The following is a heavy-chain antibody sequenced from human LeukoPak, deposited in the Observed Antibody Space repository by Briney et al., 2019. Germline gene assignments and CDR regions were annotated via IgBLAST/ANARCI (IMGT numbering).Heavy chain of an antibody. CDR1: GGSFSGYY. Sequence: PSETLSLTCAVYGGSFSGYYWSWIRQPPGKGLEWIGEINHSGSTNYNPSLKSRVTISVDTSKNQFSLKLSSVTAADTAVYYCARGRLLWFGELFRYWGQGTLVTVSS. D-gene: IGHD3-10*01. J-gene: IGHJ4*02. CDR3: ARGRLLWFGELFRY. V-gene: IGHV4-34*01. CDR2: INHSGST.